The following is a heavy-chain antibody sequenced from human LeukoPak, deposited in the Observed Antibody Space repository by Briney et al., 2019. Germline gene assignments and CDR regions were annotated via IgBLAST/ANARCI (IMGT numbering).Heavy chain of an antibody. J-gene: IGHJ3*02. V-gene: IGHV3-33*08. D-gene: IGHD2-15*01. CDR1: GFTFSSYA. CDR3: AREADCSGGNCYRGPFDI. CDR2: IWYDGSNQ. Sequence: GGSLRLSCAASGFTFSSYAMHWVRQAPGKGLEWVAAIWYDGSNQYYPDSVKGRLSISRDNSKNTLYLQMNSLRVEDTAVYYCAREADCSGGNCYRGPFDIWGQGTMVTVSS.